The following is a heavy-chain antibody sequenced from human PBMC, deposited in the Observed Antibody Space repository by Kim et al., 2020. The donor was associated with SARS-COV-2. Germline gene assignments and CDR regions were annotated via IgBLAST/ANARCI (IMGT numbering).Heavy chain of an antibody. D-gene: IGHD4-17*01. CDR3: RRHSFDYGASFDT. CDR1: GGSISSSSYY. J-gene: IGHJ3*02. V-gene: IGHV4-39*01. Sequence: SETLSLTCTVSGGSISSSSYYWGWIRQPPGKGLEWIGSIYYSGKTYKNSPTKSRATSTDTTPKTRFSWRLSLLTAENSVWYYGRRHSFDYGASFDTWG. CDR2: IYYSGKT.